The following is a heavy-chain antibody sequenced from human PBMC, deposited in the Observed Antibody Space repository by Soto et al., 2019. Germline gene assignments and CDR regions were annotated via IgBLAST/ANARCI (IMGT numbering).Heavy chain of an antibody. Sequence: SVKVSCKASGFTFTSSAVQWVRQARGQRLEWIGWIVVGSGNTNYAQKFQERVTITRDMSTSTAYMELSSLRSEDTAVYYCARVIPGAEAWFDPSGQGTLVTVSS. D-gene: IGHD2-2*01. CDR3: ARVIPGAEAWFDP. V-gene: IGHV1-58*01. J-gene: IGHJ5*02. CDR1: GFTFTSSA. CDR2: IVVGSGNT.